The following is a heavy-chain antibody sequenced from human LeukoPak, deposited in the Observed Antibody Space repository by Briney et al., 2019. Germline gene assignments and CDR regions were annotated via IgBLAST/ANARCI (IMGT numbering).Heavy chain of an antibody. CDR3: AKLPGSLYYYYYYMDV. J-gene: IGHJ6*03. CDR2: IGGSGGST. Sequence: GGSLRLSCAASGITFSSYGMSWVRQVPGKGLEWVSAIGGSGGSTYYADSVKGRFTISRDNSKNTLYLQMNSLRAEDTAVYYCAKLPGSLYYYYYYMDVWGKGTTVTVSS. CDR1: GITFSSYG. D-gene: IGHD3-16*02. V-gene: IGHV3-23*01.